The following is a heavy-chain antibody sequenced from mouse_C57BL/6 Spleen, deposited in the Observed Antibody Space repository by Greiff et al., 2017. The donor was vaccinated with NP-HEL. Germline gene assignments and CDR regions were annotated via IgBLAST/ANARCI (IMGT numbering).Heavy chain of an antibody. J-gene: IGHJ2*01. CDR2: IYPGDGDT. CDR1: GYAFSSSW. D-gene: IGHD2-12*01. CDR3: GKGDDRGSYFDY. Sequence: VKLMESGPELVKPGASVKISCKASGYAFSSSWMNWVKQRPGKGLEWIGRIYPGDGDTNYNGKFKGKATLTADKSSSTAYMQLSSLTSEYSAVYFYGKGDDRGSYFDYWGQGTTLTVSS. V-gene: IGHV1-82*01.